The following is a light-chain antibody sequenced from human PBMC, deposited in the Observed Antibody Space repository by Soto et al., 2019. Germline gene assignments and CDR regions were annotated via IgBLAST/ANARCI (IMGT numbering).Light chain of an antibody. CDR2: DNN. J-gene: IGLJ2*01. V-gene: IGLV1-51*01. CDR3: GTWDSSLSAAV. Sequence: QSVLTQPPSVSAAPGQKVTISCSGSSSNIGNNYVSWYQQLPGTAPKLLIYDNNKRPSGIPDRFSGSKSGTSATLGITGLKTGDEADYYCGTWDSSLSAAVFGGGTKLTV. CDR1: SSNIGNNY.